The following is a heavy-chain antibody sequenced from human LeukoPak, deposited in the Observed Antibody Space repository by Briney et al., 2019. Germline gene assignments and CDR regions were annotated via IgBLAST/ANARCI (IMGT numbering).Heavy chain of an antibody. D-gene: IGHD3-9*01. V-gene: IGHV3-30*03. J-gene: IGHJ3*02. CDR2: ISYDGSNK. CDR3: ATSGGYFDWLLSNDAFDI. Sequence: GGSLRLSCAASGFTFSSYGMHWVRQAPGKGLEWVAVISYDGSNKYYADSVKGRFTISRDNSKNTLYLQMNSLRAEDTAVYYCATSGGYFDWLLSNDAFDIWGQGTMVTVSS. CDR1: GFTFSSYG.